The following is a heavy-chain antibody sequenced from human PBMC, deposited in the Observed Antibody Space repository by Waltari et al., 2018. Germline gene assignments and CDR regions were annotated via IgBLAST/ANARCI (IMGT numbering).Heavy chain of an antibody. CDR2: IIPILGIA. D-gene: IGHD1-26*01. V-gene: IGHV1-69*10. J-gene: IGHJ3*02. CDR3: ASMGEVGASGAFDI. Sequence: WVRQAPGQGLEWMGGIIPILGIANYAQKFQGRVTITADKSTSTAYMELSSLRSEDTAVYYCASMGEVGASGAFDIWGQGTMVTVSS.